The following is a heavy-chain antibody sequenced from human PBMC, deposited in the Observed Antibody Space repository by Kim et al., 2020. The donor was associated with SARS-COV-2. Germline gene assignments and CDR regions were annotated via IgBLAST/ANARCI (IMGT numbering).Heavy chain of an antibody. CDR1: GYTFTSYY. V-gene: IGHV1-46*01. CDR3: ARDLMGIDYGGKGGDY. CDR2: INPSVGST. J-gene: IGHJ4*02. D-gene: IGHD4-17*01. Sequence: ASVKVSCKASGYTFTSYYMHWVRQAPGQGLEWMGIINPSVGSTSYAQKFQGRVTMTRDTSTSTVYMELSSLRSEDTAVYYCARDLMGIDYGGKGGDYWGQGTLVTVSS.